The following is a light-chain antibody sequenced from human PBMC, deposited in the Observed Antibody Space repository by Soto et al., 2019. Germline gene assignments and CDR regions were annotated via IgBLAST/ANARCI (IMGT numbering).Light chain of an antibody. V-gene: IGKV1-5*01. Sequence: DIQMTQSPSTLSASVGDRVTIACRARQRISSWLAWYQQNPGRAPKLLIYDGSSLETGVPSRFSGRGSGTEFTLTIRSLQPHDFATFYCQQYNRYPCTFGNGTKVET. CDR2: DGS. J-gene: IGKJ1*01. CDR1: QRISSW. CDR3: QQYNRYPCT.